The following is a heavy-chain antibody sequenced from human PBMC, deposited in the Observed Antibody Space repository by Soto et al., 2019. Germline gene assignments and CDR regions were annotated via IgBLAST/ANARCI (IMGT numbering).Heavy chain of an antibody. CDR2: INPSGGST. J-gene: IGHJ6*03. V-gene: IGHV1-46*03. D-gene: IGHD6-6*01. CDR3: AREGSSSSRHYYHYYYYLDV. CDR1: GYTFTSYY. Sequence: QVQLVQSGAEVKKPGASVKVSCKASGYTFTSYYMHWVRQAPGQGLEWMGIINPSGGSTSYAQKSQGRVTMTRDTSTSTVYMELSSLRSEDTAVYYCAREGSSSSRHYYHYYYYLDVWGKGTTVTVSS.